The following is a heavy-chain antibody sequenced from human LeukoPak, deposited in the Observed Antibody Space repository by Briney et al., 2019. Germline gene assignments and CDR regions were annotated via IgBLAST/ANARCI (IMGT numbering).Heavy chain of an antibody. CDR2: IKSIIDGGAA. CDR3: MTDDLVAY. CDR1: GFTFSNAW. Sequence: GGSLRLSCVASGFTFSNAWMSWVRQAPGKGLEWVGRIKSIIDGGAAESAAPVEGRFTISRDDSKNTLYLQMTSLKTEDTAVYYCMTDDLVAYWGQGSLVTVSS. V-gene: IGHV3-15*01. J-gene: IGHJ4*02.